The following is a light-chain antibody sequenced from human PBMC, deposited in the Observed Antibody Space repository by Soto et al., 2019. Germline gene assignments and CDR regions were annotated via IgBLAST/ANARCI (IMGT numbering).Light chain of an antibody. V-gene: IGKV1-5*03. CDR3: QQYDGNWWT. CDR1: QTISTW. CDR2: EAS. Sequence: DIQMTQSPSTLSASVGDRVIITCLASQTISTWLAWYQQKPGKAPKLLIYEASTLESGVPSRFSGSGSGTEFTLTISSLQPDDFATYFCQQYDGNWWTFGQGTKVDIK. J-gene: IGKJ1*01.